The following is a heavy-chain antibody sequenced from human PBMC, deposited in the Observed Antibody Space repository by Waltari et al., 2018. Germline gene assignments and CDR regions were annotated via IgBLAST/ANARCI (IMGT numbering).Heavy chain of an antibody. CDR3: AKEAGTIYYYYYMDV. CDR1: GFTFSSYG. J-gene: IGHJ6*03. Sequence: QVQLVESGGGVVQPGGSLRLSCAASGFTFSSYGMHWVRQAPGKGLEWVAFIRYEGSNKYYADSVKGRFTISRDNSKNTLYLQMNSLRAEDTAVYYCAKEAGTIYYYYYMDVWGKGTTVTVSS. V-gene: IGHV3-30*02. CDR2: IRYEGSNK. D-gene: IGHD6-13*01.